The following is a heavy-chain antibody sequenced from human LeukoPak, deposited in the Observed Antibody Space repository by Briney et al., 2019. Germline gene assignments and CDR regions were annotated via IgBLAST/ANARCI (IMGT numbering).Heavy chain of an antibody. CDR1: GGSFSGYY. CDR3: ARGGRWLQFRPFDY. V-gene: IGHV4-34*01. J-gene: IGHJ4*02. D-gene: IGHD5-24*01. Sequence: KPSETLSLTRAVYGGSFSGYYWSRIRQPPGKGLEWIGEINHSGSTNYNPSLKSRVTISVDTSKNQFSLKLSSVTAADTAVYYCARGGRWLQFRPFDYWGQGTLVTVSS. CDR2: INHSGST.